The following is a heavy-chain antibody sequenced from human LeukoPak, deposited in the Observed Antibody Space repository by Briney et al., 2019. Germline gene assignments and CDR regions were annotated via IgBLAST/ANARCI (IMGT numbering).Heavy chain of an antibody. V-gene: IGHV1-69*05. D-gene: IGHD2-8*01. Sequence: GASVKVSCKASGGTFSSYAISWVRQAPGQGLEWMGGIIPIFGTANYAQKFQGRVTITRDTSASTAYMELSSLRSEDTAVYYCARDPTHEWYYFDYWGQGTLVTVSS. CDR3: ARDPTHEWYYFDY. J-gene: IGHJ4*02. CDR2: IIPIFGTA. CDR1: GGTFSSYA.